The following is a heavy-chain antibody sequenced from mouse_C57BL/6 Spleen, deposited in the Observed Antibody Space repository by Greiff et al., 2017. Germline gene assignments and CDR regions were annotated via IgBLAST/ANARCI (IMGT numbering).Heavy chain of an antibody. J-gene: IGHJ4*01. CDR3: ARDHYDGYAMDY. CDR1: GFTFSSYA. D-gene: IGHD1-1*01. V-gene: IGHV5-4*01. CDR2: ISDGGSYT. Sequence: DVMLVESGGGLVKPGGSLKLSCAASGFTFSSYAMSWVRQTPEKRLEWVATISDGGSYTYYPDNVKGRFTISRDNAKNNLYLQMSHLKSEDTAMYYCARDHYDGYAMDYGGQGTSVTVSS.